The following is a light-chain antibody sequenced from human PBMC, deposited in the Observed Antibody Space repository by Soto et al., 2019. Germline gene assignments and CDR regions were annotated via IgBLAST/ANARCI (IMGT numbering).Light chain of an antibody. V-gene: IGKV3-15*01. CDR1: QSVSSN. Sequence: EIVMTQSPVTLSVSPGERTTLSCRASQSVSSNLAWYQQRPGQAPRLLIYYASTRATGIPSRFSGSGSGTEFTLTISSLQSEDFAVYYCQQYIHWPRTFGRGTKVDI. J-gene: IGKJ1*01. CDR2: YAS. CDR3: QQYIHWPRT.